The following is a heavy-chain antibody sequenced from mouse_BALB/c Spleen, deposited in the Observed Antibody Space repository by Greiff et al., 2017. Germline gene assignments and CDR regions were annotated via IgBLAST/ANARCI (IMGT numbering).Heavy chain of an antibody. Sequence: VKLQQSGAELARPGASVKMSCKASGYTFTSYTMHWVKQRPGQGLEWIGYINPSSGYTNYNQKFKDKATLTADKSSSTAYMQLSSLTSEDSAVYYCAREDYGSSHAMDYWGQGTSVTVSS. CDR2: INPSSGYT. CDR1: GYTFTSYT. D-gene: IGHD1-1*01. CDR3: AREDYGSSHAMDY. J-gene: IGHJ4*01. V-gene: IGHV1-4*01.